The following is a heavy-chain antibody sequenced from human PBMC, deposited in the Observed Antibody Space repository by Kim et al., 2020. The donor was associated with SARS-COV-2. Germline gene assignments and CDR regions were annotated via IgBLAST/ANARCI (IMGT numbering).Heavy chain of an antibody. V-gene: IGHV1-24*01. J-gene: IGHJ6*02. CDR1: GYTLTELS. CDR2: FDPEDGET. CDR3: ATALVRGWYTPDYYYYGMDV. D-gene: IGHD6-19*01. Sequence: ASVKVSCKVSGYTLTELSMHWVRQAPGKGLEWMGGFDPEDGETIYAQKFQGRVTMTEDTSTDTAYMELSSLRSEDTAVYYCATALVRGWYTPDYYYYGMDVWGQGTTVTVSS.